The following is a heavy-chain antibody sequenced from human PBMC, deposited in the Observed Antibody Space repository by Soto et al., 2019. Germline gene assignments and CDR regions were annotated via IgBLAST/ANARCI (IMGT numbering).Heavy chain of an antibody. V-gene: IGHV6-1*01. CDR1: GDSVSSNSAA. CDR2: TYYRSKWYN. CDR3: ARTVVVHLPHAFDI. Sequence: SQTLSLTCAISGDSVSSNSAAWNWIRQSPSRGLEWLGRTYYRSKWYNDYAVTVKSRITINPDTSKKQFSLQLNSVTPEDTAVYYCARTVVVHLPHAFDIWGPGTMVTVSS. D-gene: IGHD3-22*01. J-gene: IGHJ3*02.